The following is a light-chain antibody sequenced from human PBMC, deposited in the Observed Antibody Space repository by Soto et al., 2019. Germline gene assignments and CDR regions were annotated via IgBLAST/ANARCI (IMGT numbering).Light chain of an antibody. CDR1: SSDVGGYNY. CDR3: YSYTSSSSYV. CDR2: EVS. J-gene: IGLJ1*01. Sequence: QSALTQPASVSGSPGQSITISCTGTSSDVGGYNYVSWYQQYPGKAPKLMIYEVSNRPSGVSSRFSGSKSANTASLTISGLQAEDEADYYCYSYTSSSSYVFGTGTKLTVL. V-gene: IGLV2-14*01.